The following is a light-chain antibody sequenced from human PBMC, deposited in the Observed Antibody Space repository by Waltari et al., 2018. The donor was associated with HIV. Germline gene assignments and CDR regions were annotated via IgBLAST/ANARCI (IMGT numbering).Light chain of an antibody. J-gene: IGKJ3*01. CDR1: QNIDNL. CDR2: GTS. CDR3: LQGYSTPLT. Sequence: DPVTITCRASQNIDNLLTWYQQKPGKAPTLLISGTSAFQSGVPSRFTASGSGTDFTLTINSLQPEDFATYFCLQGYSTPLTFGPGTKVDIK. V-gene: IGKV1-39*01.